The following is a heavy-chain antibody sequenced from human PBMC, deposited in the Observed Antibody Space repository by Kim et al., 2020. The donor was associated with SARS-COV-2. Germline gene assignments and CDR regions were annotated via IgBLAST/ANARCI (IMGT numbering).Heavy chain of an antibody. V-gene: IGHV3-53*01. CDR3: ARDSGTGEINPFDY. CDR2: IYSGGST. D-gene: IGHD7-27*01. J-gene: IGHJ4*02. CDR1: GFTVSSNY. Sequence: GGSLRLSCAASGFTVSSNYMSWVRQAPGKGLEWVSVIYSGGSTYYADSVKGRFTISRDNSKNTLYLQMNSLRAEDTAVYYCARDSGTGEINPFDYWGQGTLVTVSS.